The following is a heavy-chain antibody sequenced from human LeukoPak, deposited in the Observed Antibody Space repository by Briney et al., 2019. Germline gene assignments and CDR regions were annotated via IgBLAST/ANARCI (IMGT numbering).Heavy chain of an antibody. Sequence: GRSLRLSCAASGFTFDDYAMHWVRQAPGKGLEWVSGISWNSGSIGYADSVKGRFTISRDNAKNSLYLQMNSLRAEDTAVYYCARKRGFGNYYYYGMDVWGQGTTVTVSS. CDR3: ARKRGFGNYYYYGMDV. CDR2: ISWNSGSI. D-gene: IGHD3-10*01. J-gene: IGHJ6*02. V-gene: IGHV3-9*01. CDR1: GFTFDDYA.